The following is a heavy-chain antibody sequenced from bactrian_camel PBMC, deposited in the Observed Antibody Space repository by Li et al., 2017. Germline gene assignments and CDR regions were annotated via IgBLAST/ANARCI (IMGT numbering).Heavy chain of an antibody. V-gene: IGHV3S53*01. CDR2: MENTGPP. CDR3: TADHPCSSLWPIVTATQDADFAY. J-gene: IGHJ6*01. D-gene: IGHD2*01. CDR1: GRTDSRHC. Sequence: HVQLVESGGGSVQAGGSLRLSCVMSGRTDSRHCEGWVRQVSGKEREVVAAMENTGPPTYANSVKGRFTISKDNAKNTLFLDMNDLKPEDTAMYFCTADHPCSSLWPIVTATQDADFAYWGQGTQVTVS.